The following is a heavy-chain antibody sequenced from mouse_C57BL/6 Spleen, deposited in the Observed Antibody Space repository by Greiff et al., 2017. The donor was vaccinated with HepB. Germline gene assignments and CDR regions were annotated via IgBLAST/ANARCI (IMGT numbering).Heavy chain of an antibody. D-gene: IGHD2-10*01. Sequence: VQLQQSGPELVKPGASVKISCKASGYAFSSSWMNWVKQRPGKGLEWIGRIYPGDGDTNYNGKFKGKATLTADKSSSTAYMQLSSLTSEYSAVYFCARFLLPYAMDYWGQGTSVTVSS. CDR2: IYPGDGDT. J-gene: IGHJ4*01. CDR1: GYAFSSSW. V-gene: IGHV1-82*01. CDR3: ARFLLPYAMDY.